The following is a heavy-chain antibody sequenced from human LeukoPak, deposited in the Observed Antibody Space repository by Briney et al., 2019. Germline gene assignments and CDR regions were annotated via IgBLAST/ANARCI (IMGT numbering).Heavy chain of an antibody. D-gene: IGHD6-19*01. V-gene: IGHV3-23*01. CDR2: ISGSGGST. J-gene: IGHJ4*02. Sequence: GGSLRLSCAASGFTFSSYAMSWVRQAPGKGLEWVSAISGSGGSTYYADSVKGRFTISRDNSKNTLYLQMNSLRAEDTAVYYCARDPPRYSSGWYGLDYWGQGTLVTVSS. CDR3: ARDPPRYSSGWYGLDY. CDR1: GFTFSSYA.